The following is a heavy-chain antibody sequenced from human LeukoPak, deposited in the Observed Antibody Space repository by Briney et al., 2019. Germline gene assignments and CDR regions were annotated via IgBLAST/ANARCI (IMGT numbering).Heavy chain of an antibody. D-gene: IGHD6-6*01. J-gene: IGHJ4*02. CDR3: ARGGAARPDY. CDR2: IGSNRKSI. V-gene: IGHV3-48*01. Sequence: GGSLRLSCTASGFIFSNYGINWVRQAPGKGLEWVAYIGSNRKSIDYADSVKGRFTISIDNAQNSLFLQMNSLRAEDTAVYYCARGGAARPDYWGQGTMVTVSS. CDR1: GFIFSNYG.